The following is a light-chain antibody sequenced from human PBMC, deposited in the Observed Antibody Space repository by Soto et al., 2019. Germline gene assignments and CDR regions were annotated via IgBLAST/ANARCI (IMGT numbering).Light chain of an antibody. Sequence: QSVLTQPPSVSGAPGQRVAISCTGSSSNIGAGYDVPWYQQLPGTAPKLIIYVNNNRPSGVPDRFSGSKSGTSASLAITGLQAEDEADYYCQSYASSLSAVVFGGGTKLTVL. CDR3: QSYASSLSAVV. CDR1: SSNIGAGYD. V-gene: IGLV1-40*01. J-gene: IGLJ2*01. CDR2: VNN.